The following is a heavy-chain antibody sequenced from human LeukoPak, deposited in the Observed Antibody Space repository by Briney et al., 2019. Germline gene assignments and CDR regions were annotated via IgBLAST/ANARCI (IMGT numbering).Heavy chain of an antibody. CDR2: IYSSDST. V-gene: IGHV3-53*01. Sequence: GGSLGLSCAASGFTVSSNYMSWVRQAPGRGLEWVSVIYSSDSTYYADSVKGRFTISRDNSKNTLYLQMNSLRAEDTAVYYCARGRLGGHFDYWGQGTLVTVSS. CDR1: GFTVSSNY. CDR3: ARGRLGGHFDY. D-gene: IGHD4-23*01. J-gene: IGHJ4*02.